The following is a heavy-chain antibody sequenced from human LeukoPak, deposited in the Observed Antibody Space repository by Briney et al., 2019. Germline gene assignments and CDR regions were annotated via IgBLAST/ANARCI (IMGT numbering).Heavy chain of an antibody. CDR2: IDPIDSYT. D-gene: IGHD5-18*01. CDR3: ARARVVTAMADFDY. J-gene: IGHJ4*02. Sequence: PGESLRISCKASGYRFPSYWITWVRQMPGKGLEWMGGIDPIDSYTTYSPSFQGHVTISADKSIATVYLQWSSLKASDTAMYYCARARVVTAMADFDYWGQGTLVTVSS. V-gene: IGHV5-10-1*01. CDR1: GYRFPSYW.